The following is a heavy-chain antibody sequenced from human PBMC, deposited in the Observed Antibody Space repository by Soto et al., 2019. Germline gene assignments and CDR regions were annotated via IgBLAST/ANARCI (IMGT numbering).Heavy chain of an antibody. CDR3: ARVDGYTYPNDY. J-gene: IGHJ4*02. V-gene: IGHV3-21*01. CDR2: ITSRSDYI. CDR1: GFTFSAYS. Sequence: PGGSLRLSCAASGFTFSAYSMSWVRQAPGKGLGWVSSITSRSDYIYYADSLKGRFTISRDNAKNSLYLQMHSLRAEDTAFYYCARVDGYTYPNDYWGQGTLVTVSS. D-gene: IGHD5-12*01.